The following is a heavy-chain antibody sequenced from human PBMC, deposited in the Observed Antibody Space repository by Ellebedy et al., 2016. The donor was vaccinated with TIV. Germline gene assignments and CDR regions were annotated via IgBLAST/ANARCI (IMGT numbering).Heavy chain of an antibody. CDR2: INMNTGNP. V-gene: IGHV7-4-1*02. J-gene: IGHJ6*03. D-gene: IGHD1-1*01. CDR1: GYTFTGYP. Sequence: ASVQVSCKASGYTFTGYPINWVRQAPGQGLEWLGWINMNTGNPTYAQGFTGRFVFSLDTSVSTAYLQISSLKAEDTAVYYCARDSRYNWNDWDFYHMDVWGKGTTVTVSS. CDR3: ARDSRYNWNDWDFYHMDV.